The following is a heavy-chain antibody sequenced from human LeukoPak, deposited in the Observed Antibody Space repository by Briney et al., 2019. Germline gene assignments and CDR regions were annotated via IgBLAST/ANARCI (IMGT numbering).Heavy chain of an antibody. CDR1: GYTLTSYG. J-gene: IGHJ4*02. Sequence: ASVKVSCTASGYTLTSYGISWVRQAPGQGLEWMGWISAYNGNTNYAQKLQGRVTMTTDTSTSTAYMELRSLRSDDAAVYYCARSPAETWVHYFDYWGQGTLVTVSS. CDR3: ARSPAETWVHYFDY. CDR2: ISAYNGNT. V-gene: IGHV1-18*01. D-gene: IGHD1-1*01.